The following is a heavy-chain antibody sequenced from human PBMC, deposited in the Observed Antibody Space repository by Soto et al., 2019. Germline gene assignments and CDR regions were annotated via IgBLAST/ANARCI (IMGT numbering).Heavy chain of an antibody. CDR3: AREETAWPLAYGLDV. CDR2: IGTRGDI. CDR1: GFTFSSFW. Sequence: GVLRLSCAASGFTFSSFWMSWVRQAPGKGLEWVASIGTRGDIYYAESVKGRLTISRDNAKNSLSLEMDSLRVEDTGVYYCAREETAWPLAYGLDVWGQGTTVTVSS. V-gene: IGHV3-21*01. J-gene: IGHJ6*02. D-gene: IGHD2-21*02.